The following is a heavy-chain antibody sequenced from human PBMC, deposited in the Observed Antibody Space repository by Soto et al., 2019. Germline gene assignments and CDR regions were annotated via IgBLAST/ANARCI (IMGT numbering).Heavy chain of an antibody. V-gene: IGHV4-59*02. CDR3: AKVSDAGRDWYFDL. Sequence: PSETLSLTCTVSSVSVSNHYWGWIRHPPRRGLEWSGYISYSGSTNYNPCLKSRLNISADTSNSRGSLNLRSVTAADTAVYYCAKVSDAGRDWYFDLWGRGTLVTVSS. CDR2: ISYSGST. CDR1: SVSVSNHY. J-gene: IGHJ2*01. D-gene: IGHD2-21*01.